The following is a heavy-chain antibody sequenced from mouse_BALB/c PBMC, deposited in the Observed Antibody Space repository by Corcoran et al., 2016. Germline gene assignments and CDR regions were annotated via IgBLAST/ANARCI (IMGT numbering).Heavy chain of an antibody. CDR1: GYTFTSSV. Sequence: EVQLQQSGPELVKPGASVKMSCKASGYTFTSSVMHWMKLKPGQGLEWIGYIYPFKDVTKYNENFKGKATLTSDKSSSTAYMVLSSLTSEDSAGYYCAREVPGGYPFDYWGQGTTLTVSS. D-gene: IGHD2-2*01. J-gene: IGHJ2*01. CDR3: AREVPGGYPFDY. CDR2: IYPFKDVT. V-gene: IGHV1S136*01.